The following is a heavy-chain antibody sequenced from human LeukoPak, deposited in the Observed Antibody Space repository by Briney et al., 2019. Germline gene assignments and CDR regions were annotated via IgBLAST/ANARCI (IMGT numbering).Heavy chain of an antibody. V-gene: IGHV5-51*01. D-gene: IGHD3-16*01. J-gene: IGHJ4*02. Sequence: GESLKISCKGSGYSFTSYWIGWVRQMPGKGLEWMGIIYPGDSDTRYSPSFQGQVTISADKSISTAYLQWSSLKASDTAMYYCARQKYSLDYDQESLADYWGQGTLVTVSS. CDR2: IYPGDSDT. CDR3: ARQKYSLDYDQESLADY. CDR1: GYSFTSYW.